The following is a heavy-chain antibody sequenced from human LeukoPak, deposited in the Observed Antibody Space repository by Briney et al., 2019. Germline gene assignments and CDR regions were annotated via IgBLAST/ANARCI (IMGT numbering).Heavy chain of an antibody. CDR2: INHSGST. D-gene: IGHD3-22*01. V-gene: IGHV4-34*01. CDR1: GGSFSGYY. J-gene: IGHJ6*02. Sequence: SSETLSLTCAVYGGSFSGYYWSWIRQPPGKGLEWIGEINHSGSTNYNPSLKSRVTISVDTSKNQFSLKLSSVTAADTAVYYCARGWLFLPYYYYGMDVWGQGTTVTVSS. CDR3: ARGWLFLPYYYYGMDV.